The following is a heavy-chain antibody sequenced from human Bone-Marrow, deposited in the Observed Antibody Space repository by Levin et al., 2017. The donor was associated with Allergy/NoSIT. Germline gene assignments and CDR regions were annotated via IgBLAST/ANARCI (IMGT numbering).Heavy chain of an antibody. CDR2: ISSTGEIT. CDR3: AKSRPTVAGKPGRGYFDF. V-gene: IGHV3-23*01. D-gene: IGHD6-19*01. CDR1: GFAFNSYA. Sequence: GESLKISCAASGFAFNSYAVTWVRQAPGKGLEWVSSISSTGEITYYADSVRGRFTISRDNSKNMVSLQMNSLRAEDTAVYYCAKSRPTVAGKPGRGYFDFWGQGTLVTVSS. J-gene: IGHJ4*02.